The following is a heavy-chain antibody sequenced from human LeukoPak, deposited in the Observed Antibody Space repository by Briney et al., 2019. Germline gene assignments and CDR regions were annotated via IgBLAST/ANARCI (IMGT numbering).Heavy chain of an antibody. CDR3: AKVSAWSSGTFDY. CDR2: ISYDGSNK. D-gene: IGHD6-19*01. V-gene: IGHV3-30*18. Sequence: GGSLRLSCAASGFTFSSYGMHWVRQAPGKGLEWVAVISYDGSNKYYADSVKGRFTISRDNSKNTLYLQMNSLRAEDTAVYYCAKVSAWSSGTFDYWGQGTLVTVSS. J-gene: IGHJ4*02. CDR1: GFTFSSYG.